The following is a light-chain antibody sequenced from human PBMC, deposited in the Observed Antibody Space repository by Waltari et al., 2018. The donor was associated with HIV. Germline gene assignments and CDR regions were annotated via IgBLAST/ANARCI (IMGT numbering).Light chain of an antibody. V-gene: IGLV3-21*04. J-gene: IGLJ2*01. CDR3: QVWDSSSDHVV. CDR2: DDS. Sequence: SYVLTQPPSVSVAPGKTARITCGGNNIGSKSVHWYQQKPGQAPVLVIYDDSDRPSGIPERCCGSNAGNTATLTSMRVEAGDEADYYCQVWDSSSDHVVFGGGTKLTVL. CDR1: NIGSKS.